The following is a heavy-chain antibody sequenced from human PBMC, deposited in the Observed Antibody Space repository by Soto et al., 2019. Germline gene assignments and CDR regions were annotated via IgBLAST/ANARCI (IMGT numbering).Heavy chain of an antibody. CDR1: GGTFSSYA. Sequence: QVQLVQSGAEVKKPGSSVKVSCKASGGTFSSYAISWVRQAPGQGLEWMGGIIPIFGTANYAQKFQGRVTITADESTSTSYMELSSLRSDDTAVYYCARDKRRGMTTVPVSFDYWGQGTLVTVSS. CDR3: ARDKRRGMTTVPVSFDY. D-gene: IGHD4-17*01. V-gene: IGHV1-69*12. CDR2: IIPIFGTA. J-gene: IGHJ4*02.